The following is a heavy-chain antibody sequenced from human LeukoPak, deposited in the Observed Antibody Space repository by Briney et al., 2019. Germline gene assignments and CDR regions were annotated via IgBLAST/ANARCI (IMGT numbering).Heavy chain of an antibody. CDR1: GYTFTSYG. CDR2: ISAYNGNT. V-gene: IGHV1-18*01. Sequence: ASVTVSCTASGYTFTSYGISWVRQAPGQGLGWMGWISAYNGNTNYSQKLQGRVTMTTDTSTSTAYMELRSLRSDDTAVYYCAXHTGDEGFDYWGQGTLVTVSS. J-gene: IGHJ4*02. D-gene: IGHD7-27*01. CDR3: AXHTGDEGFDY.